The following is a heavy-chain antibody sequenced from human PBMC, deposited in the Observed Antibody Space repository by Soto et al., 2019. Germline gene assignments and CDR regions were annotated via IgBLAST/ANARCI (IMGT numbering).Heavy chain of an antibody. CDR2: INHSGST. J-gene: IGHJ4*02. CDR1: GGSFSGYY. Sequence: QVQLQQWGAGLLKPSETLSLTCAVYGGSFSGYYWSWIRQPPGKGLEWIGEINHSGSTNYNPSLKSRVTISVDTSKNQFSLKLSSVTAADTAVYYCARGLGGYDAFDSWGQGTLVTVSS. CDR3: ARGLGGYDAFDS. D-gene: IGHD6-13*01. V-gene: IGHV4-34*01.